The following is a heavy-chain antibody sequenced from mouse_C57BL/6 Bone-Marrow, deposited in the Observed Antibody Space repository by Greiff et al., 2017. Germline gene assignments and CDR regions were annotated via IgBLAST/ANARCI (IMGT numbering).Heavy chain of an antibody. V-gene: IGHV1-85*01. CDR2: IYPRDGST. J-gene: IGHJ3*01. D-gene: IGHD2-4*01. Sequence: VQLQQSGPELVKPGASVKLSCKASGYTFTSYDINWVKQRPGQGLEWIGWIYPRDGSTKYNEKFKGKATFSVDTSSSTAYMVLHSMTSEDSADYFCARDGLPAWFAYWGQGTLVTVSA. CDR3: ARDGLPAWFAY. CDR1: GYTFTSYD.